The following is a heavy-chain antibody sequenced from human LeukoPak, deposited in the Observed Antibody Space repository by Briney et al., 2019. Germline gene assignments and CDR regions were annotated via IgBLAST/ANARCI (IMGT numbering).Heavy chain of an antibody. D-gene: IGHD6-13*01. CDR3: ARLSRIAAAAYYYYGMDV. Sequence: SETLSLTCAVYGGSFRGYYWSWIRQPPGKGLEWIGEINHSGSTNYNPSLKSRVTISVDTSKNQFSLKLSSVTAADTAVYYCARLSRIAAAAYYYYGMDVWGQGTTVTVSS. CDR2: INHSGST. J-gene: IGHJ6*02. CDR1: GGSFRGYY. V-gene: IGHV4-34*01.